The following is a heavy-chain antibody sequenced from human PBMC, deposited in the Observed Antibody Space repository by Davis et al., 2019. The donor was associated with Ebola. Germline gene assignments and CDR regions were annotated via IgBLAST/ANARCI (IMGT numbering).Heavy chain of an antibody. J-gene: IGHJ4*02. D-gene: IGHD5-18*01. V-gene: IGHV4-59*11. CDR1: GSPLISLF. Sequence: SNTLSSTWPPPGSPLISLFWSWSRQLPGKGLAWTGYIYYIVRTNYNPSLKSRVTISVDTSKNQFSLKLSSVTAADTAVYYRARTAMVQALDYWGQGTMVTVSS. CDR3: ARTAMVQALDY. CDR2: IYYIVRT.